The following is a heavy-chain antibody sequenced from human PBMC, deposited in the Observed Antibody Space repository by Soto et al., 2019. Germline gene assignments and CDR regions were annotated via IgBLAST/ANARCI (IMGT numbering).Heavy chain of an antibody. CDR2: ISGRGVDT. J-gene: IGHJ4*02. Sequence: PGGSLRLSCAGSGFRFRDYAMGRVRQAPGKGLEWVSSISGRGVDTLYADSVKGRFTISRDNSRNTLYLQVSSLRAEDTAVYYCAKDQTDVTLFDYWGQGTLVTV. V-gene: IGHV3-23*01. CDR3: AKDQTDVTLFDY. D-gene: IGHD2-21*02. CDR1: GFRFRDYA.